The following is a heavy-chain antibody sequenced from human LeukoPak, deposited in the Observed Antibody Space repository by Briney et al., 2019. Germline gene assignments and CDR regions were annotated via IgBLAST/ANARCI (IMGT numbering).Heavy chain of an antibody. CDR1: GFSLSTSGVG. V-gene: IGHV2-5*02. CDR3: AGLTVAAFFYFDY. Sequence: SGPTLLKPTQTLTLTFTFSGFSLSTSGVGVGWIRQPPGKALEWPSVIYWDDDKRYNPSLMSRLTITKDTSKNHVVLTMTNMDPVDTATYYCAGLTVAAFFYFDYWGQGTLVTVSS. D-gene: IGHD6-19*01. CDR2: IYWDDDK. J-gene: IGHJ4*02.